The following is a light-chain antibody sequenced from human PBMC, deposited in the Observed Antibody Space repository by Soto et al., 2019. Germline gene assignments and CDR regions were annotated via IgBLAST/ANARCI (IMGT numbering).Light chain of an antibody. CDR1: SSNIGSNT. V-gene: IGLV1-44*01. CDR3: AALTDGRDGHVV. J-gene: IGLJ2*01. CDR2: NSN. Sequence: QSVLTQPPSASGTPGQRVTISCSGSSSNIGSNTVNWYQQLPGTAPKLLIYNSNQRPSGVPDRFSGSKSGTSASLAISGLHSEDEADYYCAALTDGRDGHVVFGGGTKLTVL.